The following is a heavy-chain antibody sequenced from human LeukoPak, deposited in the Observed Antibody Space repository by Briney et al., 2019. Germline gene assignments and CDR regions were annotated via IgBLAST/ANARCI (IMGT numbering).Heavy chain of an antibody. Sequence: PSETLSLTCTVSGGSISSDYWSWIRQPPGEGMEWIGYVYYSGSNNYNPSLKSRVTISVDTPKNQFSLKLSSVTAADTAVYYWARGPRGMATISFDQWGQGTLVTVSS. CDR2: VYYSGSN. V-gene: IGHV4-59*01. CDR3: ARGPRGMATISFDQ. CDR1: GGSISSDY. D-gene: IGHD5-24*01. J-gene: IGHJ4*02.